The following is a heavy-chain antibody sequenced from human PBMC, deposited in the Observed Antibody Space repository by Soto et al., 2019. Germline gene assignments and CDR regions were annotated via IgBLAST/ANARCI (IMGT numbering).Heavy chain of an antibody. Sequence: QVQLVESGGGVVQPVRSLRLSCAASGFTFSSYGMYLVRQAPGKGLEWVATISYDGSNKHYADSVKGRFTISRDNSRNTVYLQISILSAVETAVYYCARRNHGGSTYDYYCGMDVWGKGTTVTVSS. CDR2: ISYDGSNK. CDR3: ARRNHGGSTYDYYCGMDV. J-gene: IGHJ6*04. CDR1: GFTFSSYG. D-gene: IGHD3-10*01. V-gene: IGHV3-30*03.